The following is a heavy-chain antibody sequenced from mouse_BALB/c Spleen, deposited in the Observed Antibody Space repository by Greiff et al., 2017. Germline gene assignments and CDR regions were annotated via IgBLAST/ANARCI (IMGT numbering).Heavy chain of an antibody. Sequence: EVQLQQSGAELVKPGASVKLSCTASGFNIKDTYMHWVKQRPEQGLEWIGRIDPANGNTKYDPKFQGKATITADTSSNTAYLQLSSLTSEDTAVYYCARGGNYMDYYAMDYWGQGTSVTVAS. CDR1: GFNIKDTY. J-gene: IGHJ4*01. D-gene: IGHD2-1*01. CDR2: IDPANGNT. V-gene: IGHV14-3*02. CDR3: ARGGNYMDYYAMDY.